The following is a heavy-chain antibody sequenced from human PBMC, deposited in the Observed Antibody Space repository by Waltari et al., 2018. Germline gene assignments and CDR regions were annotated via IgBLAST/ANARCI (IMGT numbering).Heavy chain of an antibody. CDR2: INPDGRET. Sequence: EVQLLESGGGVVQPGWSLRHSCKHSGLNFRNYWMHWVRQAPGKGLLCVSRINPDGRETNYADSVKGRFTISRDNAKNTLYLQMNSLRGEDTAVYYCVRGSNDWIGLDYWGQGALVTVSS. CDR3: VRGSNDWIGLDY. CDR1: GLNFRNYW. J-gene: IGHJ4*02. V-gene: IGHV3-74*01. D-gene: IGHD3-9*01.